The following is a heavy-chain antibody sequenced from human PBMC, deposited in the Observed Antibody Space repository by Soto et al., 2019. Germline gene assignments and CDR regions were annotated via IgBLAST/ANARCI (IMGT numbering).Heavy chain of an antibody. CDR3: VRRVVTTLDDAFDI. V-gene: IGHV1-18*01. D-gene: IGHD2-21*02. Sequence: GPEVKKPGASVTLSCKASGYNFNNYGISWVRQAPGQGLEWMGWISGNNGNTKYGQKFQGGVSLTTDSSTSTAYMEMRSLRSDDTADYYCVRRVVTTLDDAFDIWGPGTRVTVSS. CDR1: GYNFNNYG. CDR2: ISGNNGNT. J-gene: IGHJ3*02.